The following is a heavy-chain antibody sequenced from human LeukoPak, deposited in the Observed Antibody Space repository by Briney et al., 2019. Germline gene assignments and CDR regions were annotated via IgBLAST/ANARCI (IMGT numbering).Heavy chain of an antibody. J-gene: IGHJ4*02. CDR2: ISSIGTTI. CDR1: GFTFSVYE. Sequence: GESLRLSCAASGFTFSVYEMNWVRQAPGKGLEWVSYISSIGTTIYYADSVKGRFTNSRDNAKNSLHLQMNSLRDEDTAGYYWAITPGGYYDSSGYYDDYCDYWGQGTVVSVSS. CDR3: AITPGGYYDSSGYYDDYCDY. V-gene: IGHV3-48*03. D-gene: IGHD3-22*01.